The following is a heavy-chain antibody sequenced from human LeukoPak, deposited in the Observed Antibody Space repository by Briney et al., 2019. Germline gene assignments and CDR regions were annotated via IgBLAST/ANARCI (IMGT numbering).Heavy chain of an antibody. CDR3: ARTLWFGEYTFDP. D-gene: IGHD3-10*01. V-gene: IGHV3-11*01. Sequence: GGSLRLSCAASGFTFSDYYMSWIRQAPGKGLEWVSYISSSGSTIYYADSVKGRFTISRDNAKNSLYLQMNSLRAEDTAVYYCARTLWFGEYTFDPWGQGTLVTVSS. CDR1: GFTFSDYY. CDR2: ISSSGSTI. J-gene: IGHJ5*02.